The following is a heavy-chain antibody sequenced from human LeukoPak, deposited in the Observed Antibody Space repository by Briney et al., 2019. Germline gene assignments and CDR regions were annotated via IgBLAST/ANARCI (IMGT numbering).Heavy chain of an antibody. CDR2: IYPADSDT. V-gene: IGHV5-51*01. CDR1: GYSFTTYW. Sequence: PGESLKISCKGSGYSFTTYWIGWVRQMPGKGLEWMGIIYPADSDTRYSPSFQGQVTISADKSISTAYLQWSSLKASDTAMYYCARSPYSSTWYYTSDIWGQGTMVTVSS. CDR3: ARSPYSSTWYYTSDI. D-gene: IGHD6-13*01. J-gene: IGHJ3*02.